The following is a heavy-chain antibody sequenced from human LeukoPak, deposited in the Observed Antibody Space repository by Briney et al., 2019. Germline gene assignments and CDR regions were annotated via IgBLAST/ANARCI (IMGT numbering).Heavy chain of an antibody. D-gene: IGHD3-22*01. J-gene: IGHJ5*02. CDR2: IYTSGST. CDR3: ARDVTYYYDSSSFDP. CDR1: GGSISSYY. Sequence: SETLSLTCTVSGGSISSYYWSWIRQPPGKGLEWIGRIYTSGSTNYNPSLKSRVTMSVDTSKNQFSLKLSSVTAADTAVYYCARDVTYYYDSSSFDPWGQGTLVTVSS. V-gene: IGHV4-4*07.